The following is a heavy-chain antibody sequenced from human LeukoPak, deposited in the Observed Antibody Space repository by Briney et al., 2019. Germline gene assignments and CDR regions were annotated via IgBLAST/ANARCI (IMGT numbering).Heavy chain of an antibody. D-gene: IGHD6-6*01. CDR1: GGSISSSGYY. CDR3: ASVYSSSFDY. CDR2: IYYSGST. J-gene: IGHJ4*02. V-gene: IGHV4-39*01. Sequence: SETLSLTCTVSGGSISSSGYYWGWIRRPPGKGLEWIGSIYYSGSTYYNPSLKSRVTISVDTSKNQFSLKLSSVTAADTAVYYRASVYSSSFDYWGQGTLVTVSS.